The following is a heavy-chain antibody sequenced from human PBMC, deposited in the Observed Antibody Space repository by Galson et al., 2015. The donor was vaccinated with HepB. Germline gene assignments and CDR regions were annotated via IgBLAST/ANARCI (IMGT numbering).Heavy chain of an antibody. CDR1: GYTFTSYG. Sequence: SVKVSCKASGYTFTSYGISWVRQAPGQGLEWMGWISAYNGSTNYAQKLQGRVTMTTDTSTSTAYMELRSLRSDDTAVYYCARGSLYYYDSSGYYAYWGQGTLVTVSS. V-gene: IGHV1-18*01. D-gene: IGHD3-22*01. J-gene: IGHJ4*02. CDR3: ARGSLYYYDSSGYYAY. CDR2: ISAYNGST.